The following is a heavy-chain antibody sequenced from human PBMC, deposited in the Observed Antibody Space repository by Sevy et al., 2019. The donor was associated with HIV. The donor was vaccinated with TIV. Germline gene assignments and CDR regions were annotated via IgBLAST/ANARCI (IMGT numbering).Heavy chain of an antibody. J-gene: IGHJ6*02. CDR2: MNPNSGNT. V-gene: IGHV1-8*01. Sequence: ASVKVSCKASGYTFTSYDINWVRQATGQGLEWMGWMNPNSGNTGYAQKFQGRVTMTRNTSISTAYMELSSLRSEDTAVYYCARGGYYDFWSGTNYYYYGMDVWGQGTTVTVSS. CDR3: ARGGYYDFWSGTNYYYYGMDV. CDR1: GYTFTSYD. D-gene: IGHD3-3*01.